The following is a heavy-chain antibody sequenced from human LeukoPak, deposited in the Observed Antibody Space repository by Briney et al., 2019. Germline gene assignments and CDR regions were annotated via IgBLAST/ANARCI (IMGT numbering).Heavy chain of an antibody. CDR2: IYYSGST. D-gene: IGHD4-23*01. CDR3: AREMPTVVPFDS. Sequence: SETLSLTCTVSGGSISSYYWTWIRQPPGKGLEWIGYIYYSGSTKYNPSLKSRVTISADTSKNQFSLKLSSVTAADTAVYFCAREMPTVVPFDSWGQGTLVTVSS. J-gene: IGHJ4*02. CDR1: GGSISSYY. V-gene: IGHV4-59*12.